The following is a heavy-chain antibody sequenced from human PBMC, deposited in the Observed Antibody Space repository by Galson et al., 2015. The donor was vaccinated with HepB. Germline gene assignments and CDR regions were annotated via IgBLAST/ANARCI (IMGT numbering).Heavy chain of an antibody. Sequence: SCKASGYTFSSYFITWVRQAPGQGLEWMGWISAYNRDTNYAQKFQGRVTMTTDTSTSTAYMELRSLRSGDTAVYYCARGALAGVVRATQNNWFDPWGQGTLVTVSS. V-gene: IGHV1-18*01. CDR2: ISAYNRDT. D-gene: IGHD2-15*01. CDR3: ARGALAGVVRATQNNWFDP. J-gene: IGHJ5*02. CDR1: GYTFSSYF.